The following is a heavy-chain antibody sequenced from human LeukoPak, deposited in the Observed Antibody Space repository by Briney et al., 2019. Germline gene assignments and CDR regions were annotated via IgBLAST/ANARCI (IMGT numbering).Heavy chain of an antibody. D-gene: IGHD3-9*01. CDR3: ARDALRYFDWLYY. CDR1: GGTLSSYD. V-gene: IGHV1-69*05. J-gene: IGHJ4*02. CDR2: IIPIFGTA. Sequence: SVKVSCKASGGTLSSYDIRWVRRAPGQGLEWMGGIIPIFGTANYAQKFQGRVTITTDKSTSTAYMELSSVRSEDTAVYYCARDALRYFDWLYYWGQGTLVTVSS.